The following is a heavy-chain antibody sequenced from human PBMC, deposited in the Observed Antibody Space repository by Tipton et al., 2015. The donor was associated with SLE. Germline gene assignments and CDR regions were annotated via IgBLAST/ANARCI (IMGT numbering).Heavy chain of an antibody. V-gene: IGHV4-34*01. CDR1: GGSFSGYY. CDR3: ARWCTTYGFRY. CDR2: INHSGST. Sequence: LRLSCAVYGGSFSGYYWSWIRQPPGKGLEWIGEINHSGSTNYNPSLKSRLTISLHTSKNEFSLKLNSVAAADTAVYYCARWCTTYGFRYWGQGTLVTVSS. J-gene: IGHJ4*02. D-gene: IGHD3-10*01.